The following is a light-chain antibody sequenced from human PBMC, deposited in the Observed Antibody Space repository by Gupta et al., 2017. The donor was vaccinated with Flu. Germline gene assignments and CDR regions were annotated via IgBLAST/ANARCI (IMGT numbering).Light chain of an antibody. J-gene: IGLJ1*01. V-gene: IGLV1-47*01. CDR1: SSNIGNNY. CDR3: AAWDDSLSSDV. CDR2: RSN. Sequence: RVTISCSGSSSNIGNNYVSWYQQLPGTAPKLLIYRSNQRPSGVPDRFSGSKSGTSASLAISGLRSEDEADYYCAAWDDSLSSDVFGAGTKLTVL.